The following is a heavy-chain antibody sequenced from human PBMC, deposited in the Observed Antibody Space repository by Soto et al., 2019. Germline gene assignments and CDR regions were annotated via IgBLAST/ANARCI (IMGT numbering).Heavy chain of an antibody. CDR2: IYYSGST. V-gene: IGHV4-30-4*01. D-gene: IGHD5-18*01. CDR3: VRASGYSYGFDY. Sequence: SETLSLTCTVSGGSISSGDYYWSWIRQPPGKGLEWIGYIYYSGSTYYNPSLKSRVTISVDTSKNQFSLKLSSVTAADTAVYYRVRASGYSYGFDYWGQGTLVTVSS. J-gene: IGHJ4*02. CDR1: GGSISSGDYY.